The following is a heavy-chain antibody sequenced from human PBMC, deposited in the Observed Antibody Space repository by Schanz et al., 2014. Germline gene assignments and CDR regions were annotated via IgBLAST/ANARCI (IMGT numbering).Heavy chain of an antibody. CDR1: GFTFRGYA. CDR3: ARESSNDIVLVPGAVFDH. CDR2: IGNGGVTI. J-gene: IGHJ4*02. D-gene: IGHD2-2*01. Sequence: EVQLVESGGGLVQPGKSLRLSCAASGFTFRGYAMSWVRQAPGRGLEWVSYIGNGGVTIYYADSVKGRFTISRDNSKNTVYLQMNSLRPGDTAVYYCARESSNDIVLVPGAVFDHWGQGILVTVSS. V-gene: IGHV3-48*01.